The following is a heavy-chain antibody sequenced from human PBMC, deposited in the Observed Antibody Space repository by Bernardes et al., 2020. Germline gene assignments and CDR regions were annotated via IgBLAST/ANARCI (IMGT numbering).Heavy chain of an antibody. V-gene: IGHV3-23*01. D-gene: IGHD4-17*01. CDR2: ISGSGGST. CDR1: GFTFRSYA. J-gene: IGHJ4*02. Sequence: SLLPSCAASGFTFRSYAMSWVRQAPGQGLEWVSAISGSGGSTYYADSVKGRFTISRDNSKNTLYLQMNSLRAEDTAVYYCAKERTTVVTPEGLYWGQGTLVTVSS. CDR3: AKERTTVVTPEGLY.